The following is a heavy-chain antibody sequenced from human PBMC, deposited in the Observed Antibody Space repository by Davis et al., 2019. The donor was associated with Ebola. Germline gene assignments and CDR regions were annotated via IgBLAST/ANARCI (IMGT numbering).Heavy chain of an antibody. CDR1: RCTFSSSA. CDR2: SIPIFGTA. CDR3: ARDSTTDYYYGMDV. V-gene: IGHV1-69*13. Sequence: SVPVSCMASRCTFSSSAISWVRQPPAQALEWMGRSIPIFGTANYAQKFQGRVTITADESTSTAYMELSSLRSEDTAVYYCARDSTTDYYYGMDVWGQGTTVTVSS. D-gene: IGHD5/OR15-5a*01. J-gene: IGHJ6*02.